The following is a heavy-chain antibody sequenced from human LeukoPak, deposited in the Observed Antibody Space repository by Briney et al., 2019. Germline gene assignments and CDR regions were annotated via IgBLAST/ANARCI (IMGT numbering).Heavy chain of an antibody. CDR3: AIRTDMSSSWYSH. CDR2: IYPGDSDT. Sequence: GESLKISCKGSGYSFTSYWIGWARQMPGKGLEWMGIIYPGDSDTRYSPSFQGQVTISADKSISTAYLQWSSLKASDTAMYYCAIRTDMSSSWYSHWGQGTLVTVSS. J-gene: IGHJ4*02. V-gene: IGHV5-51*01. D-gene: IGHD6-13*01. CDR1: GYSFTSYW.